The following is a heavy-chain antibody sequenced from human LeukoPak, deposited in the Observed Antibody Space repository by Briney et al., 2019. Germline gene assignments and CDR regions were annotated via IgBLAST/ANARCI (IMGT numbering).Heavy chain of an antibody. CDR1: GFTFSSYD. V-gene: IGHV3-13*01. CDR3: ARGPGTWAFDI. D-gene: IGHD1-1*01. J-gene: IGHJ3*02. Sequence: GGSLRLSCAASGFTFSSYDVHWVRHATGKGLEWVSAIGTAGDTYYPGSVKGRFTISRENAKNSLYLQMNSLRAGDTAVYYCARGPGTWAFDIWGQGTMVTVSS. CDR2: IGTAGDT.